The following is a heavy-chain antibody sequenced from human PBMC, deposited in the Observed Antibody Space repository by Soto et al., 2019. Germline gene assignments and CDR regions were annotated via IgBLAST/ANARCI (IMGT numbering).Heavy chain of an antibody. CDR2: IKSKTDGGTT. Sequence: GGSLRLSCAASGFTFSNAWMRWVRQAPGKGLEWVGRIKSKTDGGTTDYAAPVKGRFTISRDDSKNTVYLQMNSLKTEDTAVYYCTTWLWFGELLSVGNDFWGQGTLVTVSS. D-gene: IGHD3-10*01. CDR3: TTWLWFGELLSVGNDF. J-gene: IGHJ4*02. CDR1: GFTFSNAW. V-gene: IGHV3-15*01.